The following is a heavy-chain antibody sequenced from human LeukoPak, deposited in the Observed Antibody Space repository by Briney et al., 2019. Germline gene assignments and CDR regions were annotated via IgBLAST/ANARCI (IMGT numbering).Heavy chain of an antibody. V-gene: IGHV4-61*02. CDR1: GGSISSGSYY. J-gene: IGHJ4*02. D-gene: IGHD5-24*01. CDR2: VHTGGST. CDR3: ARGRDGSAYYIDY. Sequence: SQTLSLTCSVSGGSISSGSYYWSWIRQPAGKGLEWIGRVHTGGSTNYNPSLKSRATISTDTSKNQFSLKLTSVTAADTAIYYCARGRDGSAYYIDYWGQGTLVTVSS.